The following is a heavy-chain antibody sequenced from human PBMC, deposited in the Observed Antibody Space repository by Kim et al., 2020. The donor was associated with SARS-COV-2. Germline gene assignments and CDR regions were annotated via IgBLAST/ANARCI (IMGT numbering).Heavy chain of an antibody. V-gene: IGHV4-59*01. CDR2: NT. CDR3: ARERMSDAFDI. Sequence: NTNYTPSLKSRVTISLDTSKNQFSLKLSSVTAADTAVYYCARERMSDAFDIWGQGTMVTVSS. J-gene: IGHJ3*02.